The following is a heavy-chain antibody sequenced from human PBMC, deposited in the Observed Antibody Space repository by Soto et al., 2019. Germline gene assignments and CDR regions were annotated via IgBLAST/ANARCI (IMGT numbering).Heavy chain of an antibody. D-gene: IGHD3-3*01. J-gene: IGHJ6*02. CDR2: MNPNSGNT. V-gene: IGHV1-8*01. CDR1: GYTFTSYD. Sequence: QVQLVQSGAEVKQPGASVKVSCKASGYTFTSYDINWVRQATGQGLEWMGWMNPNSGNTGYAQKFQGRVTMTRNTSISTAYMELSSLRSEDTAVYYCARGLAYYDFWSGYSYYYYGMDVWGQGTTVTVSS. CDR3: ARGLAYYDFWSGYSYYYYGMDV.